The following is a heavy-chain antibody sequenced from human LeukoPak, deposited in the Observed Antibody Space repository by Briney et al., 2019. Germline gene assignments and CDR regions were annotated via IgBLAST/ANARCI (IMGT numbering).Heavy chain of an antibody. CDR1: GFTFSSYS. J-gene: IGHJ4*02. CDR2: ISSSSSYI. D-gene: IGHD2-15*01. CDR3: AIVDVVGDFDY. Sequence: GGSLRLSCAASGFTFSSYSMNWVRQAPGKGLEWVSSISSSSSYIYYADSVKGRSTISRDNAKNSLYLQMNSLRAEDTAVYYCAIVDVVGDFDYWGQGTLVTVSS. V-gene: IGHV3-21*01.